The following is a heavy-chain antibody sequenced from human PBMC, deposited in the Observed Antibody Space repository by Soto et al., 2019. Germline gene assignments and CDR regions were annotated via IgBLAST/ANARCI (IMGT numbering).Heavy chain of an antibody. J-gene: IGHJ4*02. CDR1: GNSISTTNW. V-gene: IGHV4-4*02. CDR2: IYHSVST. Sequence: QVELQESGPGLVKPSGTLSLTCVVSGNSISTTNWWSWVRQSPGKGLEWIGEIYHSVSTNYNPSLKSRVTISVDKSKNQFSLKLSSVTAADTAVYYCARDVGYHYDGSPSGQFDFWGQGTLVTVSS. D-gene: IGHD3-22*01. CDR3: ARDVGYHYDGSPSGQFDF.